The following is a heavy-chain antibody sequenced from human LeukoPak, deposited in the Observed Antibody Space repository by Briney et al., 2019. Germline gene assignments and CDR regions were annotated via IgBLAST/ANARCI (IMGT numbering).Heavy chain of an antibody. CDR1: GYSFTSSW. D-gene: IGHD6-19*01. V-gene: IGHV5-51*01. Sequence: GESLTISSKGSGYSFTSSWIGWVGQMPGKGLEWMGIIYPGAADTRYSPSFQGQVTISADKSISTAYLQRSSLKASDTAMYYCARHESSGWFLDVWGKGTRVTVSS. CDR2: IYPGAADT. CDR3: ARHESSGWFLDV. J-gene: IGHJ6*04.